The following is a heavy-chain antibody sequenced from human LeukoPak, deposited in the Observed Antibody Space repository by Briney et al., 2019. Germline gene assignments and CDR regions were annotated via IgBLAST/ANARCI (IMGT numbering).Heavy chain of an antibody. D-gene: IGHD6-19*01. CDR3: ARGPYSSGWYGFDY. CDR1: GGSISSYY. CDR2: IHTSGST. J-gene: IGHJ4*01. Sequence: PSETLSLTCTVSGGSISSYYWSWIRQPAGKGLEWIGRIHTSGSTNFNPSLQSRVTISVDKSKNQFSLKLNSVTAADTAVYYCARGPYSSGWYGFDYWGHGTLVTVFS. V-gene: IGHV4-4*07.